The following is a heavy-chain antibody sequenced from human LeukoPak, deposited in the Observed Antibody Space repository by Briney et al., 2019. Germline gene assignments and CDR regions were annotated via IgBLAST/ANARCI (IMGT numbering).Heavy chain of an antibody. D-gene: IGHD3-3*01. J-gene: IGHJ6*04. CDR3: ARDLLRFLEWLYSMDV. CDR1: GFTFSSYS. CDR2: ISSSSSYI. Sequence: PGGSLRLSCAASGFTFSSYSMNWVRQAPGKGLEWVSSISSSSSYIYYADSVKGRFTISRDNAKNSLYPQMNSLRAEDTAVYYCARDLLRFLEWLYSMDVWGKGTTVTVSS. V-gene: IGHV3-21*01.